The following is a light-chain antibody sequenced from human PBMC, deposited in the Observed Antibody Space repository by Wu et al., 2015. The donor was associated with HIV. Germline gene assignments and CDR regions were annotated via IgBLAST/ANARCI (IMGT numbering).Light chain of an antibody. CDR1: QSVGSN. V-gene: IGKV3-15*01. CDR2: GAS. J-gene: IGKJ1*01. CDR3: QHRSDWPT. Sequence: EIVMRQSPAILSVSPGERATLSCRASQSVGSNLAWYQQKPGQAPRLLISGASTRATGIPARFSGSGSGTEFTLTISSLEPEDFGVYYCQHRSDWPTFGQGTKVEIQ.